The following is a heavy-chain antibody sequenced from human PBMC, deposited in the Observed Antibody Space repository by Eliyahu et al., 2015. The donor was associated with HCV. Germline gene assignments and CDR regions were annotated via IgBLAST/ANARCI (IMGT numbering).Heavy chain of an antibody. CDR1: GFXFKPYA. CDR3: AKDLRELRQYFQH. CDR2: ISGGGGST. Sequence: VQLLESGGGLVQPGGSLXLSCAASGFXFKPYAMTWVRQAPGKGLECVSTISGGGGSTDYADSVRGRFTISRDNSKNTLYLQMNSLRAEDTAVYYCAKDLRELRQYFQHWGQGTLVTVSS. J-gene: IGHJ1*01. D-gene: IGHD1-26*01. V-gene: IGHV3-23*01.